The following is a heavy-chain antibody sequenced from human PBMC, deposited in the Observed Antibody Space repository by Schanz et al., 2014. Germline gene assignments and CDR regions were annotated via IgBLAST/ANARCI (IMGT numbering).Heavy chain of an antibody. CDR2: INTGVNT. Sequence: VQLVESGGGVVQPGRSLRLSCAASGFNFGSHGMHWVRQAPGKGLEWVSAINTGVNTYYADSVKGRFTMSRDNAKNSVFLQMNSLRAEDTAVYYCVRDSFFAFDYWGQGTLGTVSS. J-gene: IGHJ4*02. CDR1: GFNFGSHG. V-gene: IGHV3-NL1*01. CDR3: VRDSFFAFDY. D-gene: IGHD3-3*01.